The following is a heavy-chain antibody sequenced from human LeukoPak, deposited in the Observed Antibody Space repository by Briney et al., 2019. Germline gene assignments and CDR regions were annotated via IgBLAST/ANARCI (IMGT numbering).Heavy chain of an antibody. J-gene: IGHJ4*02. D-gene: IGHD3-22*01. V-gene: IGHV1-18*01. CDR1: GYTFTSYG. CDR2: ISAYNGNT. Sequence: ASVKVSCEASGYTFTSYGISWVRQAPGQGLEWMGWISAYNGNTNYAQKLQGRVTMTTDTSTSTAYMELRSLRSDDTAVYYCARPTYYYDSSGYYSTPGFDYWGQGTLVTVSS. CDR3: ARPTYYYDSSGYYSTPGFDY.